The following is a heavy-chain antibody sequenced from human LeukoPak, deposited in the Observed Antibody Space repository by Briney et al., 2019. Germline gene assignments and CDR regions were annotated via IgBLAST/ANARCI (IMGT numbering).Heavy chain of an antibody. D-gene: IGHD3-22*01. CDR3: ARVRESSGYYYNDY. J-gene: IGHJ4*02. CDR1: GGSVSSGSYY. Sequence: PSETLSLTCTVPGGSVSSGSYYWRWIRQPPGKGLEWIGYIYYSGSTNYNPSLKSRVTISVDTSKNQFSLKLSSVTAADTAVYYCARVRESSGYYYNDYWGQGTLVTVSS. CDR2: IYYSGST. V-gene: IGHV4-61*01.